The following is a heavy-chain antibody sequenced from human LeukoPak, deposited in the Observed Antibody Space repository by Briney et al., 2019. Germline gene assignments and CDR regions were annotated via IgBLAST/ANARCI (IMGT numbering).Heavy chain of an antibody. Sequence: SETLSLTCTVSGGPISSYYWSWIRQPPGKGLEWIGYIYYSGSTNYNPSLKSRVTISVDTSKNQFSLKLSSVTAADTAVYYCARQARVVVAAIDYWGQGTLVTVSS. CDR1: GGPISSYY. J-gene: IGHJ4*02. D-gene: IGHD2-15*01. CDR2: IYYSGST. V-gene: IGHV4-59*08. CDR3: ARQARVVVAAIDY.